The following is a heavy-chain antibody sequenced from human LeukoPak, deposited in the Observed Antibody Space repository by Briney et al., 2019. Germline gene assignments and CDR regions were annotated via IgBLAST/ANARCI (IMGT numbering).Heavy chain of an antibody. CDR3: AKDLRPDGINDFDH. J-gene: IGHJ4*02. Sequence: GGSLRLSCAASGFTVSSNHMSWVRQGPGKGLEWVSAIYSEGRTLYADSVKGRFTISRDNSKNTLYLQMNSLRAEDTAVYYCAKDLRPDGINDFDHWGQGTLVTVSS. V-gene: IGHV3-53*01. D-gene: IGHD1-1*01. CDR1: GFTVSSNH. CDR2: IYSEGRT.